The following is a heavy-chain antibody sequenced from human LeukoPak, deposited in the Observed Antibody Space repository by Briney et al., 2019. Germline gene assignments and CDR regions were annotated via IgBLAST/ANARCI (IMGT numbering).Heavy chain of an antibody. J-gene: IGHJ4*02. D-gene: IGHD1-26*01. V-gene: IGHV4-34*01. Sequence: PETLSLTCAVYGGSFSGYYWSWIRQPPGKGLEWIGEINHSGSTNYNPSLKSRVTISVDTSKNQFSLKLSSVTAADTAVYYCARGIVGATKAHYFDYWGQGTLVTVSS. CDR2: INHSGST. CDR3: ARGIVGATKAHYFDY. CDR1: GGSFSGYY.